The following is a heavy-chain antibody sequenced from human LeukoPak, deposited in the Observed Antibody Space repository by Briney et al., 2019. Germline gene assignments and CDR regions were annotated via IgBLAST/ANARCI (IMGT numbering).Heavy chain of an antibody. CDR3: AGQTIAARHRGYYFDY. Sequence: SGTLSLTCTVSGDSINNYYWSWIRQPPGKGLEWIGYMYYNGSPSYNPSLKSRVTISVDRSKKQFSLKLTSVTAADTAVYYCAGQTIAARHRGYYFDYWGQGTLVTVSS. D-gene: IGHD6-6*01. CDR1: GDSINNYY. J-gene: IGHJ4*02. CDR2: MYYNGSP. V-gene: IGHV4-59*03.